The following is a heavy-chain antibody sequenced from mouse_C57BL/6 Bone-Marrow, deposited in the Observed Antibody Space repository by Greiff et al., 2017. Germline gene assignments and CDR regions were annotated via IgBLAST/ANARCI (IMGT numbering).Heavy chain of an antibody. V-gene: IGHV1-55*01. D-gene: IGHD2-5*01. CDR2: IYPGSGST. J-gene: IGHJ1*03. CDR1: GYTFTSYW. Sequence: QVQLQQSGAELVKPGASVKMSCKASGYTFTSYWITWVKQRPGQGLEWIGDIYPGSGSTNYNEKFTSKATLTVDTSSSTAYMQLSSLTSEDSAVFYCARPYYSNYWYFDVWGTGTTGTGSS. CDR3: ARPYYSNYWYFDV.